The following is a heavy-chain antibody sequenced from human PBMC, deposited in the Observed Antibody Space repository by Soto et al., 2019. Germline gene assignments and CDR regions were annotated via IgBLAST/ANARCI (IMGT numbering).Heavy chain of an antibody. Sequence: GGSLRPSCAAPGFTFGNYWMTRVRQAPGKGLEWVANIRQDGSEGSYVDSVKGRFTISRDNARVSLFLQMNSLRAEDTAVYYCARERGSKSMDVWGQGTTVTVSS. CDR3: ARERGSKSMDV. V-gene: IGHV3-7*03. J-gene: IGHJ6*02. CDR2: IRQDGSEG. D-gene: IGHD2-15*01. CDR1: GFTFGNYW.